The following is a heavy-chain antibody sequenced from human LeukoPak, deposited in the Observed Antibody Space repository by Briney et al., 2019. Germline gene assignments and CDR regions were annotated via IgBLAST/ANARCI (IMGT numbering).Heavy chain of an antibody. CDR2: ISAYNGNT. J-gene: IGHJ4*02. V-gene: IGHV1-18*01. CDR3: ARRYYDSSGYGFDY. Sequence: ASVKVSCKAPGYTFTSYGISWMRQAPGQGLEWMGWISAYNGNTNYAQKLQGRVTMTTDTSTSTAYMELRSLRSDDTAVYYCARRYYDSSGYGFDYWGQGTLVTVSS. D-gene: IGHD3-22*01. CDR1: GYTFTSYG.